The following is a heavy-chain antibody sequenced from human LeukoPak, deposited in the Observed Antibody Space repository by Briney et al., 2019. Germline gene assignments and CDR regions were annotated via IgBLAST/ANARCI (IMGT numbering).Heavy chain of an antibody. D-gene: IGHD5-18*01. CDR2: ISYDGSNK. Sequence: SGGSLRLSCAASRFTFSSYGMHWVRQAPGKGLEWVAVISYDGSNKYYADSVKGRFTISRDNSKNTLYLQMNSLRAEDTAVYYCAKDWLDTELEGAFDIWGQGTMVTVSS. V-gene: IGHV3-30*18. CDR1: RFTFSSYG. J-gene: IGHJ3*02. CDR3: AKDWLDTELEGAFDI.